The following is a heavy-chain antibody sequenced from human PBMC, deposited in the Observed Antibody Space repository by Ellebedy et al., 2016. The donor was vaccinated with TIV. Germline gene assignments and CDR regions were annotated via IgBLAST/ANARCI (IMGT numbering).Heavy chain of an antibody. Sequence: GGSLRLXCAASGFTFNIAGMTWGCQPPGEGLEWVGTIVFSGTAAYYSDSVKGRFIISRDNAQNSRFLQMSNLRVEDRAVYYCARDGSEWSREYWGQGTLVTVSS. CDR3: ARDGSEWSREY. D-gene: IGHD3-3*01. J-gene: IGHJ4*02. CDR2: IVFSGTAA. CDR1: GFTFNIAG. V-gene: IGHV3-21*01.